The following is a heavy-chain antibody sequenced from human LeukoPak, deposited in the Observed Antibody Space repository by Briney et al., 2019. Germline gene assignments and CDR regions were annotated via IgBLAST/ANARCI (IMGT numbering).Heavy chain of an antibody. CDR1: GFTFSSYS. CDR3: ARSRTTVTTFFDY. Sequence: GGSLRLSCAASGFTFSSYSMNWVRQAPGKGLEWVSSISSSSSYIYYADSVKGRFTISGDNAKNSLYLQMNSLRAEDTAAYYCARSRTTVTTFFDYWGQGTLVTVSS. V-gene: IGHV3-21*01. D-gene: IGHD4-17*01. J-gene: IGHJ4*02. CDR2: ISSSSSYI.